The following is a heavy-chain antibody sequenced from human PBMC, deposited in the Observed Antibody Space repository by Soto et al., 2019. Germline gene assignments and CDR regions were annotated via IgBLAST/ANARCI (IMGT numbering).Heavy chain of an antibody. Sequence: GGSLRLSCAASGFTFSSYWMHWVRQAPGKGLVWVSRINSDGSSTSYADSVKGRFTISRDNAKNTLYLQMNSLRAEDTAVYYCARVSTKLSFFDYWGQGTLVTVSS. D-gene: IGHD3-10*01. CDR2: INSDGSST. CDR3: ARVSTKLSFFDY. CDR1: GFTFSSYW. J-gene: IGHJ4*02. V-gene: IGHV3-74*01.